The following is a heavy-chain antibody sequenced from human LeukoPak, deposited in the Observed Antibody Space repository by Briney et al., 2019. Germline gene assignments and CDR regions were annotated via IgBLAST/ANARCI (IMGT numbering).Heavy chain of an antibody. V-gene: IGHV3-49*04. CDR1: GITFRNSA. J-gene: IGHJ4*02. D-gene: IGHD6-19*01. CDR2: ITSNSNGATA. Sequence: GGSLRLSCTASGITFRNSAINWVSQAPGKGLGWVGFITSNSNGATAEYATSVKGRFSISRDDSTSIAYLQMNSLKSEDTGVYYCSFATSGWKATLDYWGRGSPVTVSS. CDR3: SFATSGWKATLDY.